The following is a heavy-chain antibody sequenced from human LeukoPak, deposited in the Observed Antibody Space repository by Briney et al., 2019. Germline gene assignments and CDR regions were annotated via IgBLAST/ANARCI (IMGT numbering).Heavy chain of an antibody. V-gene: IGHV3-30*04. CDR1: GFAFSSYA. Sequence: HPGGSLRLSCAASGFAFSSYAMHWVRQAPGKGPEWVEVISYDGSKGYYADSVKGRFTTSRDNFNNTVFLQMNSLRTEDTAFYYCARVRGGDDQWGQGTLVTVSS. D-gene: IGHD2-21*01. CDR2: ISYDGSKG. J-gene: IGHJ1*01. CDR3: ARVRGGDDQ.